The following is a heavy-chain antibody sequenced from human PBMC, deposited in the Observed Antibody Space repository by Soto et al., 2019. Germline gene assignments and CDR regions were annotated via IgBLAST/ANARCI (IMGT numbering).Heavy chain of an antibody. CDR2: TNPNSGGT. V-gene: IGHV1-2*02. Sequence: ASVKVSCKASGYTFTGYYMHWVRQAPGQGLEWMGWTNPNSGGTNYAQKFQGRVTMTRDTSISTAYMELSRLRSDDTAVYYCAIIAVAGTGFDYWGQGTLVTVSS. CDR3: AIIAVAGTGFDY. J-gene: IGHJ4*02. D-gene: IGHD6-19*01. CDR1: GYTFTGYY.